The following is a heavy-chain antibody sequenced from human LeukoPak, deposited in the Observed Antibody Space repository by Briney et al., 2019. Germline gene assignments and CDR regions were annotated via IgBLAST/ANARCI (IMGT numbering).Heavy chain of an antibody. CDR3: AKDRRFLEWLLCDY. D-gene: IGHD3-3*01. Sequence: GGSLRLSCAASGFTFSSYAMSWVRQAPGKGLEWVSAISGSVGSTYYADSVKGRFTISRDNSKNTLYLQMNSLRAEDTAVYYCAKDRRFLEWLLCDYWGQGTLVIVSS. CDR1: GFTFSSYA. CDR2: ISGSVGST. J-gene: IGHJ4*02. V-gene: IGHV3-23*01.